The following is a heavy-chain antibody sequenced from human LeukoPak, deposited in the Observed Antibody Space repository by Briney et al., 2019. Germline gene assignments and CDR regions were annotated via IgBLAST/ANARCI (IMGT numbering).Heavy chain of an antibody. J-gene: IGHJ4*02. CDR2: INAGNGNT. CDR1: GYTFINFA. V-gene: IGHV1-3*01. Sequence: GASVKVSCKASGYTFINFAINWGRQAPGQRPEWMGWINAGNGNTKYSQKFQGRVTITRDTSASTDYMELSGLTSEDTAVYYCARGPRAAADDYWGQGTLVTVSS. CDR3: ARGPRAAADDY. D-gene: IGHD6-13*01.